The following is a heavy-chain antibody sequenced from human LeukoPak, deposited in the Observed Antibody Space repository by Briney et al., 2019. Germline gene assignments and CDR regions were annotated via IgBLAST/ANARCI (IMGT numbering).Heavy chain of an antibody. D-gene: IGHD2-21*02. CDR1: GGSINNYY. J-gene: IGHJ4*02. V-gene: IGHV4-59*01. CDR2: IYYSGST. CDR3: ARVERCGGDCYSFDY. Sequence: SEALSLTCTVSGGSINNYYWSWIRQPPGKGLEWIGYIYYSGSTNYNPSLKSRVTISVDTSKNQFSLKLSSVTAADTAVYYCARVERCGGDCYSFDYWGQGTLVTVSS.